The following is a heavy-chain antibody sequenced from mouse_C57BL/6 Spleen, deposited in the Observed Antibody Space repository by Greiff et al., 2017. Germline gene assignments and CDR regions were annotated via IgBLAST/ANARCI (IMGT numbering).Heavy chain of an antibody. J-gene: IGHJ3*01. V-gene: IGHV5-17*01. CDR1: GFTFSDYG. D-gene: IGHD2-5*01. CDR2: ISSGSSTI. CDR3: ARNYSNYVGFAY. Sequence: EVMLVESGGGLVKPGGSLKLSCAASGFTFSDYGMHWVRQAPEKGLEWVAYISSGSSTIYYADTVKGRFTISRDNAKNTLFLQMTSLRYEDTAMYYCARNYSNYVGFAYWGQGTLVTVSA.